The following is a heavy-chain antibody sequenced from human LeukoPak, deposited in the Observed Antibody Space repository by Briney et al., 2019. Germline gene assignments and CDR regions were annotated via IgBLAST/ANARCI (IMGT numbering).Heavy chain of an antibody. CDR3: ARQYSYGPVYVLDV. Sequence: GESLKISRRGSGYTFTSYWIAWVRQLPGKGLEWMGIIYPGDSDTRYSPSFQGQVTISADKSISTAYLQWSSLKASDTAIYYCARQYSYGPVYVLDVWGQGTTVTVSS. J-gene: IGHJ6*02. CDR2: IYPGDSDT. D-gene: IGHD5-18*01. CDR1: GYTFTSYW. V-gene: IGHV5-51*01.